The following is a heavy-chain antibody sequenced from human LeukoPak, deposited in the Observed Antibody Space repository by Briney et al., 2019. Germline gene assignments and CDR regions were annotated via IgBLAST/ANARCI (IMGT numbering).Heavy chain of an antibody. CDR3: AGDYSDASGYDY. CDR1: GVSLSSFNW. D-gene: IGHD3-22*01. J-gene: IGHJ4*02. CDR2: IYHSGST. V-gene: IGHV4-4*02. Sequence: SGTLSLTCAVSGVSLSSFNWWSWVRQSPGKGLEWIGEIYHSGSTNYNPSLKSRVTISADKSRNQLSLRVTSVTAADTAVYYCAGDYSDASGYDYWGQGTLVTVSS.